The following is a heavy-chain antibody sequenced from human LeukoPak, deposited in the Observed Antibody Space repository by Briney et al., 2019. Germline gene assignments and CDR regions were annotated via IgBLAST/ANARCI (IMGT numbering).Heavy chain of an antibody. CDR3: AREGIAAAGIDLSYYFDY. Sequence: ASVKVSCRASGYTFTSYYMHWVRQAPGQGLEWMGIINPSGGSTSYAQKFQGRVTMTRDTSTSTVYMELSSLRSEDTAVYYCAREGIAAAGIDLSYYFDYWGQGTLVTVSS. J-gene: IGHJ4*02. CDR1: GYTFTSYY. CDR2: INPSGGST. D-gene: IGHD6-13*01. V-gene: IGHV1-46*01.